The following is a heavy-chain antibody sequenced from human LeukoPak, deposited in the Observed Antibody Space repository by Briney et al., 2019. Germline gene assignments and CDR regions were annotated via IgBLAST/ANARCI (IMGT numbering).Heavy chain of an antibody. D-gene: IGHD5-12*01. Sequence: GGSLRLSCSASGFTFSSYAMHWVRQAPGKGLEYVSAISSNGGSTYYADSVKGRFTISRDNSKNTLYLQMSSLRAEDTAVYYCVDLGGGYDLDYWGQGTLVTVSS. V-gene: IGHV3-64D*09. J-gene: IGHJ4*02. CDR2: ISSNGGST. CDR3: VDLGGGYDLDY. CDR1: GFTFSSYA.